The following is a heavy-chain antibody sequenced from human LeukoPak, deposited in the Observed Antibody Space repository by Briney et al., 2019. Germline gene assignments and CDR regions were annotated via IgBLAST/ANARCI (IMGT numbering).Heavy chain of an antibody. D-gene: IGHD3-10*01. J-gene: IGHJ4*02. CDR1: GFSFSTYA. V-gene: IGHV3-33*01. CDR3: GREFFGSGSYPDY. Sequence: GGSLRLSCAASGFSFSTYAMHWVRQAPGKGLEWVALIWHDASHTFYTDSVKGRFTISRDNSKNTVYLQMNSLGGEDTAVYYCGREFFGSGSYPDYWAQGPLVTVSS. CDR2: IWHDASHT.